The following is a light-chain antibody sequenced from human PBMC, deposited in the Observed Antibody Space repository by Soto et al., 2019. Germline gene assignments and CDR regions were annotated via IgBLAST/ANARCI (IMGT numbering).Light chain of an antibody. V-gene: IGKV3-15*01. CDR3: QQYYNWPRT. CDR2: GAS. J-gene: IGKJ1*01. CDR1: QSIGSN. Sequence: EIVMTQSPATLSVSPGERATLSCRASQSIGSNLAWYLQKPGQAPRLLIYGASTRATGLPARFSGSGSGTEFTLTISNLQSEDFAVYYCQQYYNWPRTFGQGTKVEIE.